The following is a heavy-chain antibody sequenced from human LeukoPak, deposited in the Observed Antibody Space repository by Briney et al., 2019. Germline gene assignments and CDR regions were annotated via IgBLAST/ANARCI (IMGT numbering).Heavy chain of an antibody. CDR1: GGTFSSYA. Sequence: SVKVSCKASGGTFSSYAISWVRQAPGQGLEWMGRIIPILGIANYAQKFQGRVTITADKSTSTAYMELSSLRSEDTAVYYCARVYRQQWLGSGGAFDIWGQGTMVTVSS. J-gene: IGHJ3*02. D-gene: IGHD6-19*01. CDR2: IIPILGIA. CDR3: ARVYRQQWLGSGGAFDI. V-gene: IGHV1-69*04.